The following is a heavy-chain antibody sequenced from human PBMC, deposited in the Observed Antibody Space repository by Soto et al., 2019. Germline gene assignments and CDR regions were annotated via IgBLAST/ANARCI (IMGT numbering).Heavy chain of an antibody. V-gene: IGHV3-33*08. CDR1: GFTFSYYG. CDR2: MHTGGNEK. J-gene: IGHJ4*02. D-gene: IGHD1-1*01. Sequence: QVQLVESGGGVVQPGGSLRLSCAASGFTFSYYGFHWVRQAPGKGLEWVAVMHTGGNEKYYVDSVKGRFTVSRDDSRNMVYLEMSGLRAEDTAEYFCARYADTTGQYSHFDLWGRGALVAVS. CDR3: ARYADTTGQYSHFDL.